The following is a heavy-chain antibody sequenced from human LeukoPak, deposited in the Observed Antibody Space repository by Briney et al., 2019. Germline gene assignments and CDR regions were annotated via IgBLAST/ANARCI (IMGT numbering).Heavy chain of an antibody. CDR3: ARDREKASDY. Sequence: GRSLRLSCAASGFTFSSYAMHWVRQAPGKGLEWVAVISYDGSNKYYADSVKGRFTISRDNSKNTLYLQMNSLRAEDTAVYYCARDREKASDYWGQGTLVTVSS. J-gene: IGHJ4*02. D-gene: IGHD1-26*01. CDR2: ISYDGSNK. CDR1: GFTFSSYA. V-gene: IGHV3-30-3*01.